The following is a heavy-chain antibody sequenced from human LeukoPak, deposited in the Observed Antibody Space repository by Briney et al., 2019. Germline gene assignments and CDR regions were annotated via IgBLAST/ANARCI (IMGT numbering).Heavy chain of an antibody. CDR1: GFTCSSYG. D-gene: IGHD2-15*01. Sequence: GGTLRLSCAASGFTCSSYGMSGVRQPLGRRLEWVLAISGSGGSTYYADSVKGRFTISRDNSKNTLYLQMNSLGAEDVAVCYCVKDTLPSGYWGQGTLVTVSS. CDR2: ISGSGGST. CDR3: VKDTLPSGY. J-gene: IGHJ4*02. V-gene: IGHV3-23*01.